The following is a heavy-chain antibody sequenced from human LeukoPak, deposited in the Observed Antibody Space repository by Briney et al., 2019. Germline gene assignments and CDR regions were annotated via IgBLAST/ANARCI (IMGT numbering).Heavy chain of an antibody. D-gene: IGHD4-17*01. CDR2: INPSGGST. V-gene: IGHV1-46*01. Sequence: ASVKVSCKASGYTFTSYYVHWVRQAPGQGLEWMGIINPSGGSTSYAQKFQGRVTMTRDTSTSTVYMELSSLRSEDTAVYYCARAGTTVTLGIDYFDYWGQGTLVTVSS. CDR1: GYTFTSYY. CDR3: ARAGTTVTLGIDYFDY. J-gene: IGHJ4*02.